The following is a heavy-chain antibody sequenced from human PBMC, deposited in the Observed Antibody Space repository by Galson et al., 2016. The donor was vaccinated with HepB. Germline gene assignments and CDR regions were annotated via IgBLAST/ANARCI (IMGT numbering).Heavy chain of an antibody. CDR1: GGSISSSSFY. CDR3: AREAMLHGAAHSDY. CDR2: WYYTGSP. J-gene: IGHJ4*02. D-gene: IGHD3-16*01. Sequence: SETLSLTCTVSGGSISSSSFYWGWIRQPPGKGLEWIGSWYYTGSPFYNPALRSRVSISVDTSKNQLSLQLSFVSAADTAVYHCAREAMLHGAAHSDYWGLGILVTVSS. V-gene: IGHV4-39*01.